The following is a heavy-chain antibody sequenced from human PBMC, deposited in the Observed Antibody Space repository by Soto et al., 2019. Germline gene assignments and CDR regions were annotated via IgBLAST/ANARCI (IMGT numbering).Heavy chain of an antibody. CDR3: ARDTNWKGGMDV. CDR2: IWYDGSNK. D-gene: IGHD1-1*01. Sequence: PGGSLRLSCAASGFTFSSYGMHWVRQAPGKGLEWVAVIWYDGSNKYYADSVKGRFTISRDNSKNTLYLQMNSLRAEDTAVYYCARDTNWKGGMDVWGQGTTVTVSS. CDR1: GFTFSSYG. V-gene: IGHV3-33*01. J-gene: IGHJ6*02.